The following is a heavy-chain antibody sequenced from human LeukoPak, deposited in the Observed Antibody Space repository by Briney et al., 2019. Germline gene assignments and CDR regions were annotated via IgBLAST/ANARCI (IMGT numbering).Heavy chain of an antibody. Sequence: GGSLRLSCAASGFTFRYYAMSWVRQAPGKGLEWVSAISGGGGRTSYTDSVKGRFTISRDNSKNTLYLQMNSLRAEDTAVYYCARGSYGSGSYYTYYYYYMDVWGKGTTVTVSS. CDR2: ISGGGGRT. CDR3: ARGSYGSGSYYTYYYYYMDV. V-gene: IGHV3-23*01. CDR1: GFTFRYYA. D-gene: IGHD3-10*01. J-gene: IGHJ6*03.